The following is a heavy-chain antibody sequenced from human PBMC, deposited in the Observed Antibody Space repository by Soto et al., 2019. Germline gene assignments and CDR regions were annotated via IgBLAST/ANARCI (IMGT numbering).Heavy chain of an antibody. CDR2: IIPIFDTT. J-gene: IGHJ4*02. V-gene: IGHV1-69*06. CDR1: GGTFSPYG. CDR3: AREGRLTGTDGFDY. D-gene: IGHD1-20*01. Sequence: QVQLVQSGAEVKKPGSSVKVSCKGSGGTFSPYGVSWVRQAPGQGLEWMGMIIPIFDTTNYAQKFQGRVTTTADTSTSTAYMELSSLRSEDTAVYYCAREGRLTGTDGFDYWGQGTLVTVSS.